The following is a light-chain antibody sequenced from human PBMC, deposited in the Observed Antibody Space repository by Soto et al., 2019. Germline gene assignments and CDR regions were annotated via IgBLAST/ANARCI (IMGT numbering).Light chain of an antibody. CDR3: QQYDSYPWT. CDR2: KAS. J-gene: IGKJ1*01. V-gene: IGKV1-5*03. CDR1: QSISSW. Sequence: DIKMTQSPSTLSASVGDRVTITCRASQSISSWLAWHQQKAGKAPKLLIYKASTLESGVPSRFSGSGSGTEFTLTINSLQPDDFATYYCQQYDSYPWTFGQGTKVEIK.